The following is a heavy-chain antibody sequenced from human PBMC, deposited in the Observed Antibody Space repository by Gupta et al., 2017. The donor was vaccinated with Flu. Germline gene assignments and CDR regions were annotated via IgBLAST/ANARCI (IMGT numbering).Heavy chain of an antibody. V-gene: IGHV4-34*01. CDR1: GGSFSGYY. D-gene: IGHD3-22*01. CDR3: ARGPRWLLLLNYYGMDV. Sequence: QVQLQQWGAGLLKPSETLSLTCAVYGGSFSGYYWSWIRQPPGKGLEWIGEINHSGSTNYNPSLKSRVTISVDTSKNQFSLKLSSVTAADTAVYYCARGPRWLLLLNYYGMDVWGQGTTVTGSS. CDR2: INHSGST. J-gene: IGHJ6*02.